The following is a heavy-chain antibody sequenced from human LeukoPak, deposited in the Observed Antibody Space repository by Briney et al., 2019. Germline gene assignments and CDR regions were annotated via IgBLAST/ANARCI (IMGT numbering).Heavy chain of an antibody. V-gene: IGHV3-23*01. CDR2: ISGSGGST. CDR1: GFTFSSYA. D-gene: IGHD2-2*02. Sequence: GASLRLSCAASGFTFSSYAMSWVRQAPGKGLEWVSAISGSGGSTYYADSVKGRFTISRDNSKNTLYLQMNSLSAEDAAVYYCAKGNSASCYSAFDHWGQGTLVTVSS. CDR3: AKGNSASCYSAFDH. J-gene: IGHJ4*02.